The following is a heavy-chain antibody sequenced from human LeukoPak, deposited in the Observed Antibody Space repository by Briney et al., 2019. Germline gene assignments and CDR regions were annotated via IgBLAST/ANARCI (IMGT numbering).Heavy chain of an antibody. Sequence: ASVKVSCKASGYTFTSYYMHWVRQAPGQGLEWMGIINPSGGSTSYAQKFQGRVTMTRDTSTSTVYMELSSLRSEDTVVYYCARAWESGYYDSSGYYRLFDYWGQGTLVTVSS. CDR2: INPSGGST. V-gene: IGHV1-46*01. CDR3: ARAWESGYYDSSGYYRLFDY. CDR1: GYTFTSYY. D-gene: IGHD3-22*01. J-gene: IGHJ4*02.